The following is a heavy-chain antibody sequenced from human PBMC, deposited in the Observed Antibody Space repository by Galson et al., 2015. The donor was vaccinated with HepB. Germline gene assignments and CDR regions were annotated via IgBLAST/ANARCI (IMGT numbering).Heavy chain of an antibody. CDR1: GFTFDDYG. V-gene: IGHV3-20*04. Sequence: SLRLSCAASGFTFDDYGMSWVRQAPGKGLEWVSGINWNGGSTGYADSVKGRFTISRDNAKNSLYLQMNSLRAEDTALYYCARVKGELEPSPSDYWGQGTLVTVSS. CDR3: ARVKGELEPSPSDY. CDR2: INWNGGST. J-gene: IGHJ4*02. D-gene: IGHD1-1*01.